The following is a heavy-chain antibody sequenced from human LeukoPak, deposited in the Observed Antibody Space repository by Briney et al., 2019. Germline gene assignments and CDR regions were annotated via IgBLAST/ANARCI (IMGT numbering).Heavy chain of an antibody. Sequence: GGSLRLSCAASGFTFSSYAMSWVRQAPGKGLEWVSTLSGSGGSTYYADSVKGRFTISRDNSKNTLYLQMNSLRAEDTAVYYCAKTLSYYYDSSGSTFDYWGQGTLVTVSS. V-gene: IGHV3-23*01. CDR3: AKTLSYYYDSSGSTFDY. CDR2: LSGSGGST. CDR1: GFTFSSYA. D-gene: IGHD3-22*01. J-gene: IGHJ4*02.